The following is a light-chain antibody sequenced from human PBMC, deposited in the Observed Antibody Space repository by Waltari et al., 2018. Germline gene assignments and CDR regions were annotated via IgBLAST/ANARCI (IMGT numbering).Light chain of an antibody. Sequence: QSALTQPASVSGSPGPSITIPCTGTSSDVGGYNYFSWYQQHPGKAPKLMIYDVSKRPSGVSNRFAGSKSGNTASLTISGLQAEDEADYYCSSYTSSSRVFGGGTKLTVL. J-gene: IGLJ3*02. CDR3: SSYTSSSRV. CDR1: SSDVGGYNY. CDR2: DVS. V-gene: IGLV2-14*01.